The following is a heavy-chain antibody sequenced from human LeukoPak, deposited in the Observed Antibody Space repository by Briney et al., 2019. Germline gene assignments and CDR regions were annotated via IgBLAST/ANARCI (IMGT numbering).Heavy chain of an antibody. Sequence: SETLSLTCAVYGGSSSGYYWSWIRQPPGKGLEWIGEINHSGSTNYNASLKSRVTISVDTSKNQFSLRLSSVTAADTAMYYCAPRGDIEHSYGYGKWFDPWGQGTRVTVSS. D-gene: IGHD5-18*01. V-gene: IGHV4-34*01. J-gene: IGHJ5*02. CDR1: GGSSSGYY. CDR3: APRGDIEHSYGYGKWFDP. CDR2: INHSGST.